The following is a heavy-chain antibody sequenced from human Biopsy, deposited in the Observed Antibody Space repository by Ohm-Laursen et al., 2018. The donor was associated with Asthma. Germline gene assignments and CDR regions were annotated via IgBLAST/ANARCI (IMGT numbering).Heavy chain of an antibody. D-gene: IGHD3-9*01. Sequence: ASVKVSCKASGYTFISYAIHWVRQAPGQRLEWMGWINAGNGNTKYSQKFQGRVNITRDTSASTAYMELSSLRSEDTAVYYCARTYYDFLTGQVNDVFAIWGQGTMVTVSS. J-gene: IGHJ3*02. CDR1: GYTFISYA. CDR3: ARTYYDFLTGQVNDVFAI. V-gene: IGHV1-3*01. CDR2: INAGNGNT.